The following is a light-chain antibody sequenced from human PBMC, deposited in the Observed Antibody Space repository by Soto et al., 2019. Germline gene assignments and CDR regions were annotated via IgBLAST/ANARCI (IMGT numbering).Light chain of an antibody. V-gene: IGKV3-11*01. CDR1: ESVSYY. CDR3: QQRSNWPLT. Sequence: EIVLTQSPATLSLSPGERATLSCRASESVSYYLAWYQQKPGQAPRLLIYDASNRATGIPARFSGSGSGTDFTITISSLEPEDFAVYYCQQRSNWPLTFGGGTKVEIK. CDR2: DAS. J-gene: IGKJ4*01.